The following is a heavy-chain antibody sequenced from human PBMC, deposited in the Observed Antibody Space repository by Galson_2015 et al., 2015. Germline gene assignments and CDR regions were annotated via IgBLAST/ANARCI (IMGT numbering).Heavy chain of an antibody. D-gene: IGHD6-19*01. V-gene: IGHV3-53*01. CDR2: IYSGGST. CDR1: GFTVSSNY. CDR3: ARGHSGWYLDY. Sequence: SLRLSCAASGFTVSSNYMSWVRQAPGRGLEWVSVIYSGGSTYYADSVKGRFTISRDNSKNTLYLQMNSLRAEDTAVYYCARGHSGWYLDYWGQGTLVTVTS. J-gene: IGHJ4*02.